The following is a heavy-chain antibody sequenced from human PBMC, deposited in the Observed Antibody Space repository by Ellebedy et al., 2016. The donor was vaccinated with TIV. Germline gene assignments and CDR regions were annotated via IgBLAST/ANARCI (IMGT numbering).Heavy chain of an antibody. J-gene: IGHJ5*02. CDR2: IYPGDSDT. D-gene: IGHD1-7*01. CDR3: ARYGVSGTTMSWFDP. Sequence: GESLKISCKGSGYSFASYRIVWVRQMPGKGLEWMGIIYPGDSDTRYSASFQGQVTISADRSISTAYLQWSSLKASDSAMYYCARYGVSGTTMSWFDPWGQGTLVTVSS. V-gene: IGHV5-51*01. CDR1: GYSFASYR.